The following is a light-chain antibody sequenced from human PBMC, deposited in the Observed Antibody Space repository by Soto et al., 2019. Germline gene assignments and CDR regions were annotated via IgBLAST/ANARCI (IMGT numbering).Light chain of an antibody. CDR3: QQYGNVPLT. J-gene: IGKJ4*01. CDR2: RVS. Sequence: EVVLTQSPGTLSLSPGEGATLSCRASQSVSNRYFAWYQQKPGQAPRLLIYRVSSRATGIPDRFSGSGSGTDFPLTIIRLEPEDFAVYYCQQYGNVPLTFGGGTKVEIK. CDR1: QSVSNRY. V-gene: IGKV3-20*01.